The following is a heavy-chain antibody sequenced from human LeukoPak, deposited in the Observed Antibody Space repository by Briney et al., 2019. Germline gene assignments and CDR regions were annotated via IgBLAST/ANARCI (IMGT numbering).Heavy chain of an antibody. J-gene: IGHJ4*02. CDR2: INGDGSTT. CDR3: AREIPFDY. Sequence: GGSLRLSCAASGFTFSIYWMHWVRQAPGKGLVWVSRINGDGSTTNYADSVKGRFSISRDNAKKTLYLQMNSLRVEDTAVYYCAREIPFDYWGQGTLVTVSS. D-gene: IGHD1-26*01. CDR1: GFTFSIYW. V-gene: IGHV3-74*01.